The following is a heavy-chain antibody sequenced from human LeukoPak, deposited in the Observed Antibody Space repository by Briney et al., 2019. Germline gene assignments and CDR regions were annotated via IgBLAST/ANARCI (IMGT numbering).Heavy chain of an antibody. CDR3: ARDYDGSGYFGY. D-gene: IGHD3-22*01. V-gene: IGHV3-21*01. Sequence: GGSLRLSCAASGFTLSIYTMNWVRQAPTQALEWVSSISSSSNYIYYADSVKGRFTISRDNAKNSLYLQMNSLRAEDTAVYYCARDYDGSGYFGYWGQGTLVTVSS. CDR1: GFTLSIYT. J-gene: IGHJ4*02. CDR2: ISSSSNYI.